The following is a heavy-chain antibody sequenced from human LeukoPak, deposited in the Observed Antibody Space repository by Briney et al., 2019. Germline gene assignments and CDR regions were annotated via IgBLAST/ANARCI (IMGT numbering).Heavy chain of an antibody. CDR3: ARAPGLHKTTSYYYDSSGYYPLDAFDI. CDR1: GGSISSGGYY. D-gene: IGHD3-22*01. V-gene: IGHV4-31*03. Sequence: SETLSLTCTVSGGSISSGGYYWSWIRQHPGKGLEWIGYIYYSGSTYYNPSLKSRVTISVDTSKNQFSLKLSSVTAADTAVYYCARAPGLHKTTSYYYDSSGYYPLDAFDIWGQGTMVTVSS. J-gene: IGHJ3*02. CDR2: IYYSGST.